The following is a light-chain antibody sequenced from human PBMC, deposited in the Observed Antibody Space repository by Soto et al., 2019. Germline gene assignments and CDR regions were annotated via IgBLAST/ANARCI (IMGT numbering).Light chain of an antibody. J-gene: IGKJ1*01. Sequence: EIVLTQSPGTLSLSPGERATLSCRASQSVSSSYLAWYQQKPGQAPRLLIYGASIRATGIPDRFSGSGSGTDFTLTISSLQPEDFATYYCQQSYSTLTWTFGQGTKVDIK. CDR1: QSVSSSY. V-gene: IGKV3-20*01. CDR2: GAS. CDR3: QQSYSTLTWT.